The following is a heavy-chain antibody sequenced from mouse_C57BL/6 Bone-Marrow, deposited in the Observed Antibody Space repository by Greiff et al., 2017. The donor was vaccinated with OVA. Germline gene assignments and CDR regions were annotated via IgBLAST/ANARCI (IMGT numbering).Heavy chain of an antibody. CDR1: GYTFTDYY. Sequence: VQLQQSGPELVKPGASVKISCKASGYTFTDYYMNWVKQSHGKSLEWIGDINPNNGGTSYNQKFKGKATLTVDKSSSTAYMELRSLTSEDSAVYYCARRGYGSSIDYWGQGTTLTVSS. D-gene: IGHD1-1*01. J-gene: IGHJ2*01. CDR3: ARRGYGSSIDY. V-gene: IGHV1-26*01. CDR2: INPNNGGT.